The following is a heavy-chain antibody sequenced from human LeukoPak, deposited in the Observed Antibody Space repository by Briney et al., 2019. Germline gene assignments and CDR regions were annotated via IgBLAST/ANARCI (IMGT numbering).Heavy chain of an antibody. CDR1: GGSISSDHYY. CDR2: IYYSGNS. CDR3: AGPAGTYWYFDL. Sequence: PETLSLTCTVSGGSISSDHYYWGWIRQPPGKGLEWIGSIYYSGNSYYNPSLKSRVTMSVDTSKNQFSLKVSSVTAADTAVYYCAGPAGTYWYFDLWGRGTLVTVSS. J-gene: IGHJ2*01. D-gene: IGHD1-26*01. V-gene: IGHV4-39*07.